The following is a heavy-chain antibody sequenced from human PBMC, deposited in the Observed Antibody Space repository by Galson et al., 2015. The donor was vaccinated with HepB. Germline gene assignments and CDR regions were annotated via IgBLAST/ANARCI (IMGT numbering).Heavy chain of an antibody. CDR1: GYKFTNYG. J-gene: IGHJ4*02. V-gene: IGHV1-18*04. CDR3: ARDTCRWYDSSGGGSLLDV. D-gene: IGHD3-22*01. Sequence: SVKVSCTASGYKFTNYGISWVRQAPGQGLEWMGWISGDNGKTHYAHKFQGRVTMTTDTSTSTDYMQLRSLRSDDTAVYYCARDTCRWYDSSGGGSLLDVWGQGTLVSVSS. CDR2: ISGDNGKT.